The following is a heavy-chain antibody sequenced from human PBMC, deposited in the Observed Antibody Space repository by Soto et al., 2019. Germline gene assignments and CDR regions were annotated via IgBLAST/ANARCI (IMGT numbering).Heavy chain of an antibody. CDR2: IYYSWTT. V-gene: IGHV4-61*01. CDR1: AATIVNASRY. J-gene: IGHJ6*02. CDR3: ARTRDNNINYYYALDV. Sequence: EIMSLSWTVAAATIVNASRYWNWKRKPPGKPLEGIGYIYYSWTTNYNPSLRSRVTISLDRSNDQFSLKLSSVTAADTAVYYCARTRDNNINYYYALDVPGPATTVTVSS. D-gene: IGHD1-20*01.